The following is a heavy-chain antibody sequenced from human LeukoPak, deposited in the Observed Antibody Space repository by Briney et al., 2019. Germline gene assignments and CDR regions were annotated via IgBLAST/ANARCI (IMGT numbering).Heavy chain of an antibody. D-gene: IGHD5-24*01. CDR1: GFPFHDHD. CDR3: AKTLDGFRPLFDF. CDR2: ISHGGGKE. J-gene: IGHJ4*02. Sequence: GGSLRLSCAASGFPFHDHDMYWVRQTPGKGLEWVALISHGGGKEHYAESVKGRFTISRDNSRNTVYLQMSSLRSDDTAIYYCAKTLDGFRPLFDFWGQGTLLTVSS. V-gene: IGHV3-30*18.